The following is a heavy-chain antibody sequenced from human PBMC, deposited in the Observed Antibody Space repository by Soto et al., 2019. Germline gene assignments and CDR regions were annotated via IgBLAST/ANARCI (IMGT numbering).Heavy chain of an antibody. CDR1: GGSISSYY. CDR3: ARDAPDGLPLDY. Sequence: QVQLQESGPGLVKPSETLSLTCTVSGGSISSYYWSWIRQPPGKGLEWIGYSGSTNYNPSLKSRVTRSVDTSKNQFSLKLSSVTAADTAVYYCARDAPDGLPLDYWGQGTLVTVSS. J-gene: IGHJ4*02. CDR2: YSGST. V-gene: IGHV4-59*01.